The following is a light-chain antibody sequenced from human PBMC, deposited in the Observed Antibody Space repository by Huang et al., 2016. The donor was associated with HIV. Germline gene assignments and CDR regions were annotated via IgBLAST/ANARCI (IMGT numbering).Light chain of an antibody. CDR2: DAS. Sequence: EIVLTQSPATLSLSPGERATLSCGASQSVRSSHLAWYQQKPGLAPRLLIYDASNRATGIPDRFSGSGSGTDFTLTISRLDPEDFAVYYCQQYGASPYTFGQGTKLESK. CDR3: QQYGASPYT. CDR1: QSVRSSH. J-gene: IGKJ2*01. V-gene: IGKV3D-20*01.